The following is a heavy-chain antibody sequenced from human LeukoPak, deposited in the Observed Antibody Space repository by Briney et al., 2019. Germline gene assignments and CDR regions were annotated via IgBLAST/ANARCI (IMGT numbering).Heavy chain of an antibody. CDR1: GYSITSVY. J-gene: IGHJ4*02. Sequence: SETLSLTCTVSGYSITSVYWSWIRQPPGKGLEVIGYTYISGDTNYNPSLKSRVTISLDTSKNQVSLKMSSVTAADTAVYYCARTARVFDYCGQGILVTVSP. V-gene: IGHV4-4*09. CDR3: ARTARVFDY. CDR2: TYISGDT. D-gene: IGHD5-18*01.